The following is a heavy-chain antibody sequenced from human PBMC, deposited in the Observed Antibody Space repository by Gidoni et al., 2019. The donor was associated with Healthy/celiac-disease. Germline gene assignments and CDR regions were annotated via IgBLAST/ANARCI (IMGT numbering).Heavy chain of an antibody. CDR2: IYYSGST. D-gene: IGHD3-10*01. CDR3: ARQRRVRGVAFGYGMDV. J-gene: IGHJ6*02. Sequence: QVQLQESGPGLVKPSATLSLTCTVSGGSISTYYWSWIRQPPGKGLDWIGYIYYSGSTNYNPSLKSRVTISVDTSKNQFSLKLSSVTAADTAVYYCARQRRVRGVAFGYGMDVWGQGTTVTVS. CDR1: GGSISTYY. V-gene: IGHV4-59*08.